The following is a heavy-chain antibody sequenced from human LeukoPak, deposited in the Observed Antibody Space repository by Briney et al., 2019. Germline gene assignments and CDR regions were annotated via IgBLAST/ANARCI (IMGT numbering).Heavy chain of an antibody. CDR3: ARGDGSGYDLVDPFAD. D-gene: IGHD3-22*01. J-gene: IGHJ4*02. CDR1: GGTFSSYA. Sequence: GASVKVSCKASGGTFSSYAISWVRQAPGQGLEWMRRIIPILGTANYAQKFQGRVTITTDESTSTAYMELSSLRSEDTAVYYCARGDGSGYDLVDPFADWGQGTLVTVSS. CDR2: IIPILGTA. V-gene: IGHV1-69*11.